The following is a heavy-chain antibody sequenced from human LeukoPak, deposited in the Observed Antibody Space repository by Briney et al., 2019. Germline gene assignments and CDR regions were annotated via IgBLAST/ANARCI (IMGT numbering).Heavy chain of an antibody. V-gene: IGHV3-48*03. J-gene: IGHJ4*02. Sequence: SGGSLRLSFVVSGFPLSVYEMKWVRQAPGEGLGWVSNIASSGTIKYYADSVKGRFSISRDNAKSSLYLQMNSLRVEDTAVYYCALLAVASDFDYWGQGALVTVSS. CDR3: ALLAVASDFDY. CDR2: IASSGTIK. D-gene: IGHD6-19*01. CDR1: GFPLSVYE.